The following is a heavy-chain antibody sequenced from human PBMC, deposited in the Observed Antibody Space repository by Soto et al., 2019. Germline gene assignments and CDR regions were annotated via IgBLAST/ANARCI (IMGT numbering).Heavy chain of an antibody. D-gene: IGHD3-10*01. CDR2: ITDTGGDA. V-gene: IGHV3-23*01. CDR1: GLTFGSRA. Sequence: GGSLRLSCVASGLTFGSRAMSWVRHAPGEGLQWVSTITDTGGDAKYADSVRGLFVISRDNSKKTLYLQMTSLTAEASAMYFCARGSTDSYPGSRIFDFWGRGTLVTVSS. CDR3: ARGSTDSYPGSRIFDF. J-gene: IGHJ4*02.